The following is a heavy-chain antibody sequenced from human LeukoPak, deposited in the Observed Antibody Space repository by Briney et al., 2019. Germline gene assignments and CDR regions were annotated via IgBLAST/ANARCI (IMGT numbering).Heavy chain of an antibody. CDR2: IYYSGST. J-gene: IGHJ5*02. Sequence: SETLSLTCTVSGGSISSYHWSWIRQPPGKGLEWIGYIYYSGSTNYNPSLKSRVTISVDTSKNQFSLKLSSVTAADTAVYYCARSRQGDGYNEGRWFDPWGQGTLVTVSS. D-gene: IGHD5-24*01. V-gene: IGHV4-59*08. CDR1: GGSISSYH. CDR3: ARSRQGDGYNEGRWFDP.